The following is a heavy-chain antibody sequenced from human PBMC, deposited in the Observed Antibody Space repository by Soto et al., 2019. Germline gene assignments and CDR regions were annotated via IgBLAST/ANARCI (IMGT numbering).Heavy chain of an antibody. CDR2: IYHSGST. V-gene: IGHV4-4*02. CDR1: GVSISSNNW. Sequence: SETLSLTCAVSGVSISSNNWWSWVRQPPGKGLEWIGEIYHSGSTNYNPSPNSRVTISVDKSKNQFSLNLSSVTAADTAVYYCARDFPIVPTGPGDYWGQGTLVTVSS. CDR3: ARDFPIVPTGPGDY. J-gene: IGHJ4*02. D-gene: IGHD2-2*01.